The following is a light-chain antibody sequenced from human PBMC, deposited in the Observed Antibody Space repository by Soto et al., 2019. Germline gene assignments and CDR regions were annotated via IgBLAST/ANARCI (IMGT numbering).Light chain of an antibody. J-gene: IGKJ3*01. V-gene: IGKV1-39*01. CDR2: AAS. Sequence: DIQMTQSPSSLSASVGDRVTITCRASQTIIRYLNWYQQKPGRAPNLLIYAASNLQSGVPSRFSGSASGTEFTLTISSLQPEDFATYYCQQSYSTLFSFGPWTKVDIK. CDR3: QQSYSTLFS. CDR1: QTIIRY.